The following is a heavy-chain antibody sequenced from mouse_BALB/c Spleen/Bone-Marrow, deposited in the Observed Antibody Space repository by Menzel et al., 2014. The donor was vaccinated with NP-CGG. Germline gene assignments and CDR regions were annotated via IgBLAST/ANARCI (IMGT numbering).Heavy chain of an antibody. J-gene: IGHJ2*01. CDR1: GFTFSSYG. CDR3: ARGNYGNYVDYFDY. Sequence: EVQLVESGGGLVQPGGSLKLPCAASGFTFSSYGMSWVRQTPDKRLELVASINSNGGSTYYPDSVKGRFTISRDNAKNTLSLQMSSLKSEDTAMYYCARGNYGNYVDYFDYRGQGTTLTVSS. V-gene: IGHV5-6-3*01. CDR2: INSNGGST. D-gene: IGHD2-1*01.